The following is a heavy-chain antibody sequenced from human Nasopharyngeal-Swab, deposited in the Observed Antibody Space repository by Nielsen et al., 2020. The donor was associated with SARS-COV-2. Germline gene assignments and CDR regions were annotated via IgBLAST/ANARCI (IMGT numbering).Heavy chain of an antibody. J-gene: IGHJ4*02. D-gene: IGHD6-13*01. V-gene: IGHV3-66*01. CDR3: ARDHPPIEVAGTNYFDH. CDR2: IYSGGGT. CDR1: GFTVSSDY. Sequence: GESLKISCTASGFTVSSDYISWVSQAPGKGLEWVSVIYSGGGTEYADSVKGRFTISRDNPKNTVYLQMRRLRDDDTAVYYCARDHPPIEVAGTNYFDHWGQGTLVTVSS.